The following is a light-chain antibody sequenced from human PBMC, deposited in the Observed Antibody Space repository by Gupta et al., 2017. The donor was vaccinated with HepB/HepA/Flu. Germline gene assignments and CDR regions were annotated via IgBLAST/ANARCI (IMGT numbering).Light chain of an antibody. J-gene: IGLJ2*01. Sequence: QSVLTQPPSVSGAPGQRVTTSCTGSSSNIGAGYDVHWYQQLPGTAPKLLIYGNSNRPSGVPDRFSGSKSGTSASLAITGLQAEDEADYYCQSYDSSLSVVFGGGTKLNGL. V-gene: IGLV1-40*01. CDR3: QSYDSSLSVV. CDR1: SSNIGAGYD. CDR2: GNS.